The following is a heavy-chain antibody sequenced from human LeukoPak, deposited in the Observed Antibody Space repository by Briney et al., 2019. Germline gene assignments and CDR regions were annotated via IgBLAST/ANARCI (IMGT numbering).Heavy chain of an antibody. CDR3: ARDRSSSSPGFDP. V-gene: IGHV3-7*01. D-gene: IGHD6-13*01. Sequence: PGGSLRLSCAASGFTFSSYWMSWVRQAPRKGLEWVANIKQDGSEKYYVDSVKGRFTISRDNAKNSLYLQMNSLRAEDTAVYYCARDRSSSSPGFDPWGQGTLVTVSS. CDR1: GFTFSSYW. CDR2: IKQDGSEK. J-gene: IGHJ5*02.